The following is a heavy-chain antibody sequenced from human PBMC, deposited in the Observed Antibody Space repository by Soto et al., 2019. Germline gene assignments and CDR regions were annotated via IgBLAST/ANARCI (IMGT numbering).Heavy chain of an antibody. Sequence: GGSLRLSCSASGFTFSSYDMHWVRQGTGKGLEWASAIGTTGDTYYAGSVKGRFTISGENAKNSLYLQMNSLRAGDTAIYFCARAIGPTLFDYWGQGTLVTVSS. CDR3: ARAIGPTLFDY. CDR2: IGTTGDT. J-gene: IGHJ4*02. D-gene: IGHD3-22*01. CDR1: GFTFSSYD. V-gene: IGHV3-13*04.